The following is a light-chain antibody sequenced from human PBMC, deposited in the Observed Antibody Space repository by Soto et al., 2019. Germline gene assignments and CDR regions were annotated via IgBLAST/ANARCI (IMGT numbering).Light chain of an antibody. CDR2: GNT. CDR1: SSKIGAGYD. Sequence: QSVLTQPPSVSGAPGQRVTISCTGSSSKIGAGYDVHWYQQLPGRAPKLLIYGNTNRPSGVPDRFSGSKSGTSASLAITGLQAEDEADYYCLSFDSSLSVVFGGGTPVTVL. J-gene: IGLJ2*01. V-gene: IGLV1-40*01. CDR3: LSFDSSLSVV.